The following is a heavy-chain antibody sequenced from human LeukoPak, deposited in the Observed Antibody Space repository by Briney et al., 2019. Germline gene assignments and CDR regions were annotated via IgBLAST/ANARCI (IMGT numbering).Heavy chain of an antibody. CDR1: EFSVGSNY. Sequence: GGSLRLSCAASEFSVGSNYMTWVRQAPGKGLEWVSLIYSGGSTYYADSVKGRFTISRDNSKNTLYLQMNSLRAEDTAVYYCAKATLARIAAAGTGYFDYWGQGTLVTVSS. D-gene: IGHD6-13*01. CDR3: AKATLARIAAAGTGYFDY. V-gene: IGHV3-66*01. CDR2: IYSGGST. J-gene: IGHJ4*02.